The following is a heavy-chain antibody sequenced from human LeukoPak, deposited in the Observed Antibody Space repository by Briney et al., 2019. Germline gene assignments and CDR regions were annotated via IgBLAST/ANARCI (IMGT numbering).Heavy chain of an antibody. Sequence: SVKVSCKASEGTFSSYAISWVRQSPGQELEWMGGIIPIFGTANYAQKLQGRVTITADESTSTAYMELSSLRSEDTAVYYCATRGYSGYDGWFDPWGQGSLVTVYS. V-gene: IGHV1-69*13. D-gene: IGHD5-12*01. CDR1: EGTFSSYA. CDR3: ATRGYSGYDGWFDP. CDR2: IIPIFGTA. J-gene: IGHJ5*02.